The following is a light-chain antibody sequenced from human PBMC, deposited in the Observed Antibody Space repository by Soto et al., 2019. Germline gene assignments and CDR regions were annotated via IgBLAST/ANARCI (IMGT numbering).Light chain of an antibody. CDR2: EVY. Sequence: QSALTQPPSASGSPGQSVTISCSGTSTDIGGYDFVSWYQQQPGKAPRLLIYEVYKRPAGVPDRFSGSKSGNTASLTVSGLQDEDEAYYYCASFARSQDPCVVFGGGTKVTVL. V-gene: IGLV2-8*01. J-gene: IGLJ2*01. CDR1: STDIGGYDF. CDR3: ASFARSQDPCVV.